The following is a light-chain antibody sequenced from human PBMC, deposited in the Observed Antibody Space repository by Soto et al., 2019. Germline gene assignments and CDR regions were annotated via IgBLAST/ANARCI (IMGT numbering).Light chain of an antibody. CDR3: QQYGSSTWT. V-gene: IGKV3-20*01. J-gene: IGKJ1*01. CDR2: AAS. Sequence: EIVLTQSPGTLSLSPGERATLSCRASQIVSSSYLVWHQQKPGQAPRLLIYAASRRATGIPDRFSGSGSGTDFTLTSSRLEPEDFAVYYCQQYGSSTWTFGQGTKVEIK. CDR1: QIVSSSY.